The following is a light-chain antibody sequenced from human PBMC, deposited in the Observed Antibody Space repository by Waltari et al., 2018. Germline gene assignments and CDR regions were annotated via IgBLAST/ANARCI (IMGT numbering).Light chain of an antibody. CDR2: EGH. CDR3: SSYAGNFTWV. V-gene: IGLV2-23*01. Sequence: QSALTQPASVSGSPGQSITLSSTGTSFDIGTYNLFSWYQQHPNKAPRLILYEGHRPPSGLSDRFSGSQSGNAASLTISGLQTEDEGHYYCSSYAGNFTWVFGEGTKLTVL. J-gene: IGLJ3*02. CDR1: SFDIGTYNL.